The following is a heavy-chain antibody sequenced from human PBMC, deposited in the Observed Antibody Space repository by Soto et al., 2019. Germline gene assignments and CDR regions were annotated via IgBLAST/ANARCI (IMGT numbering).Heavy chain of an antibody. CDR1: GFTFSDYY. CDR2: SSNSGTFS. V-gene: IGHV3-11*06. J-gene: IGHJ4*02. CDR3: ARSGDNYNRLDY. D-gene: IGHD1-1*01. Sequence: PGGSLRLSCEGSGFTFSDYYISWIRQAPGKGLEWISYSSNSGTFSRYGDSVKGRFSISRDNTKNLLYLQMNSLRAEDTAVYYCARSGDNYNRLDYWGQGTPVTVSS.